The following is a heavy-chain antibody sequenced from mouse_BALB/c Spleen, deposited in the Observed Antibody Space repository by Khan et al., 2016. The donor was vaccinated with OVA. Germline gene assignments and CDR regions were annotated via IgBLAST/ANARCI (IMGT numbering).Heavy chain of an antibody. D-gene: IGHD2-14*01. J-gene: IGHJ4*01. V-gene: IGHV9-3-1*01. CDR3: ARVGYDGTMDS. CDR1: GYTFRNYG. Sequence: QIQLVQSGPELKKPGETVKISCKASGYTFRNYGMIWVKQAPGKGLKWMGWINTYTGAPTYADDFKGRFAFSLETSANTAYLQINNLKNEDTDTYVSARVGYDGTMDSWGQGTSVTVSS. CDR2: INTYTGAP.